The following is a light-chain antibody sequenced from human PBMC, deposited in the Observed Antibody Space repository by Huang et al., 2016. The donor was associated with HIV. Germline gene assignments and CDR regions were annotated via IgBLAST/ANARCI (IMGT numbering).Light chain of an antibody. J-gene: IGKJ1*01. CDR3: QQYYSYRT. CDR2: AAS. CDR1: QDINNF. V-gene: IGKV1-8*01. Sequence: AIRMTQSPSSLSASTGDRVNITRRAIQDINNFLAWYQQKPGKAPNLLIYAASILETGVPSRFSGSGSGTEFNLSISCLQSEDFATYYCQQYYSYRTFGQGTQVEIK.